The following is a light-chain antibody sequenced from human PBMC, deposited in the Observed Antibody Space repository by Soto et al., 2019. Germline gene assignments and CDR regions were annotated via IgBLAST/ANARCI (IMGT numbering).Light chain of an antibody. CDR1: QSVSNNY. J-gene: IGKJ1*01. CDR3: LQRSDWRT. V-gene: IGKV3D-20*02. CDR2: DAS. Sequence: EIVLTQSPCTLSLSPGERATLSCRASQSVSNNYLAWYQQKPGQAPRLLIYDASNRATGIPARFSGSGSGTDFTLTISRLEPEDFAVYYCLQRSDWRTFGRGTKVDIK.